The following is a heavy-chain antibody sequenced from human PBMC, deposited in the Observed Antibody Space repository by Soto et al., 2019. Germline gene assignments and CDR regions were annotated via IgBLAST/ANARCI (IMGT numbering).Heavy chain of an antibody. J-gene: IGHJ6*02. Sequence: GESLKISCKGSGYSFTSYWISWVRQMPGKGLEWMGGIDPSDSYTNYSPSFQGHVTISADKSISTAYLQWSSLKASDTAMYYCARLYYGSGSYYYYYGMDVWGQGTTVTVSS. V-gene: IGHV5-10-1*01. CDR3: ARLYYGSGSYYYYYGMDV. CDR2: IDPSDSYT. D-gene: IGHD3-10*01. CDR1: GYSFTSYW.